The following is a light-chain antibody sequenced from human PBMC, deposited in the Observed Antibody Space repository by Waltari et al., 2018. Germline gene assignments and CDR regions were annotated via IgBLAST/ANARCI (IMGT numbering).Light chain of an antibody. Sequence: DIQMTQSPSSVAASVGDRITITCRASEGISTWLAWYQQKPGKAPKLLVYAASSLQSGVPSRFSGSGSGTDVSLTISSLQPEDFATYFCQQASSFPLAFGQGTRVEI. V-gene: IGKV1-12*01. CDR2: AAS. CDR3: QQASSFPLA. J-gene: IGKJ2*01. CDR1: EGISTW.